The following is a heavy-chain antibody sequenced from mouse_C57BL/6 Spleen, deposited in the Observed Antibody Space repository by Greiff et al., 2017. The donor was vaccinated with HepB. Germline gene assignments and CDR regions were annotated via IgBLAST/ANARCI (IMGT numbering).Heavy chain of an antibody. CDR2: ISDGGSYT. D-gene: IGHD1-1*01. Sequence: EVKLMESGGGLVKPGGSLKLSCAASGFTFSSYAMSWVRQTPEKRLEWVATISDGGSYTYYPDNVKGRFTISRDNAKNNLYLQMSHLKSEDTAMYYCARDHSYYGSSFDYWGQGTTLTVSS. V-gene: IGHV5-4*01. J-gene: IGHJ2*01. CDR3: ARDHSYYGSSFDY. CDR1: GFTFSSYA.